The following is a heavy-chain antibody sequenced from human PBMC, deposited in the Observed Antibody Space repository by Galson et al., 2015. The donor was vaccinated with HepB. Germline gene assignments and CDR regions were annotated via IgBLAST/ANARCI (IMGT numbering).Heavy chain of an antibody. V-gene: IGHV3-30*04. CDR1: GFTFSSYA. Sequence: SLRLSCAASGFTFSSYAMHWVRQAPGKGLEWVAVISYDGSNKYYADSVKGRFTISRDNSKNTLYLQMSSLRAEDTAVYYCAKDHGPYSSSRGHGAFDIWGQGTMVTVSS. J-gene: IGHJ3*02. D-gene: IGHD6-13*01. CDR2: ISYDGSNK. CDR3: AKDHGPYSSSRGHGAFDI.